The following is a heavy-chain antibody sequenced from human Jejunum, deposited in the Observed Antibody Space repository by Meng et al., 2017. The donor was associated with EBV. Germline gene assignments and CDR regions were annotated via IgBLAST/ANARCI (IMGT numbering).Heavy chain of an antibody. D-gene: IGHD1-14*01. CDR2: TNDYGTTT. CDR3: SRDLAGSDDY. CDR1: GFTFSRYW. Sequence: EGEVGEGGAPFVQPGGSLLLSCATSGFTFSRYWMHWVRQTPGKGLVWVSRTNDYGTTTTYADSVKGRFTISRDNAKNTLYLQMNSLRAEDTAVYYCSRDLAGSDDYWGQGTLVTVSS. J-gene: IGHJ4*02. V-gene: IGHV3-74*01.